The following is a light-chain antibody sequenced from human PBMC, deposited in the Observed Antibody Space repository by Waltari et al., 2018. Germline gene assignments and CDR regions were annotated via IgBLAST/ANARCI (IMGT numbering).Light chain of an antibody. CDR2: DDN. CDR1: NIVSKT. V-gene: IGLV3-21*02. J-gene: IGLJ2*01. CDR3: QVWDTDGGHLIV. Sequence: SYVLTQPPSLSVAPGETAAITCGGDNIVSKTVHWYQQRPGRAPVLVVYDDNDRPSGIPERFSGSNSGNTATLTISRVEAGDDADYYCQVWDTDGGHLIVFGGGTKLTVL.